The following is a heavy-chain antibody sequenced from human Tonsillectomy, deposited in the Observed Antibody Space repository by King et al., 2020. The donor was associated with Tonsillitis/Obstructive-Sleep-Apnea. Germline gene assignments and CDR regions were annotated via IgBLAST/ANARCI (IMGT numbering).Heavy chain of an antibody. CDR3: AKGGSSSSWYWRD. V-gene: IGHV4-34*01. Sequence: VQLQQWGAGLLKPSETLSLTCAVYGGSISGYYWTWIRQSPGKGLEWIGEVSGRGGTDYNPSLKTRLTISMDTSKNQLSLKLTSVTVADTAVYYCAKGGSSSSWYWRDWGQGTLVSVSS. J-gene: IGHJ4*02. CDR1: GGSISGYY. D-gene: IGHD6-13*01. CDR2: VSGRGGT.